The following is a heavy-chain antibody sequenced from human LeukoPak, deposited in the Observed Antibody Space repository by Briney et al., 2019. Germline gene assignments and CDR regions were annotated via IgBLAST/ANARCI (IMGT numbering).Heavy chain of an antibody. CDR3: ARETNAYYYGSGSSN. CDR2: IVPIFGTA. CDR1: GVTFSSYA. Sequence: GGSVNVSCKASGVTFSSYAISWVRQAPGHELEWMGGIVPIFGTANYAQKFQGRVTINADKSTSTAYMELSSLRSEDTAVYYRARETNAYYYGSGSSNWGQGTLVTVSS. V-gene: IGHV1-69*06. J-gene: IGHJ4*02. D-gene: IGHD3-10*01.